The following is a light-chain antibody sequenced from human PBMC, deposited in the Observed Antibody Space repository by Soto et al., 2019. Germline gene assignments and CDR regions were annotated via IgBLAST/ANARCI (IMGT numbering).Light chain of an antibody. CDR1: QSISIW. CDR2: KAS. J-gene: IGKJ3*01. V-gene: IGKV1-5*03. CDR3: QQYDNQSRT. Sequence: DIQMTQSPSALSASVGDRVTITCRASQSISIWLAWYQQKPGKAPKLLIYKASSLESGVPSRFSGSGSGTEFTLTISSLQPDDFATYYCQQYDNQSRTFGPGTKVDVK.